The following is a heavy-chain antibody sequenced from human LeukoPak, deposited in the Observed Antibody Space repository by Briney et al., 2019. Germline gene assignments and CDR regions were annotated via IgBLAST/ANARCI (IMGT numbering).Heavy chain of an antibody. V-gene: IGHV3-23*01. CDR2: ISDNGGST. J-gene: IGHJ4*02. CDR1: GFTFSNSA. CDR3: AKEQWSELYYFDY. Sequence: GGSLRLSCAASGFTFSNSAMNWVRQAPGKGLEWVSTISDNGGSTYYADSVKGRFTISRDNSKNTLYLQVNSLRAEDMAVYYCAKEQWSELYYFDYWGQGTLVTVSS. D-gene: IGHD2-15*01.